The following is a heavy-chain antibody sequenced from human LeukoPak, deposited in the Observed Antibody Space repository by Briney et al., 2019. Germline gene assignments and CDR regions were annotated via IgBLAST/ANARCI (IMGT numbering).Heavy chain of an antibody. Sequence: SETLSLTCAVHGGSFSGYYWSWIRQTPGKGLEWIGEINHSGSTNYNPSLKSRVTISLDKSKNKFYLNLKSVTAADTAVYYCAREGYNWNSNFFDIWGQGTMVSVSS. V-gene: IGHV4-34*01. J-gene: IGHJ3*02. CDR3: AREGYNWNSNFFDI. CDR1: GGSFSGYY. D-gene: IGHD1-20*01. CDR2: INHSGST.